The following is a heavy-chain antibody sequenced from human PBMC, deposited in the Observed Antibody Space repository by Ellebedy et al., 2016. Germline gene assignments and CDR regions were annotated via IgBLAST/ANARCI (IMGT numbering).Heavy chain of an antibody. CDR1: GFTFSNAW. D-gene: IGHD3-16*01. J-gene: IGHJ4*02. CDR3: TRDMGGSLGFDY. Sequence: GGSLRLXXAASGFTFSNAWMSWVRQAPGKGLEWVGRIKSKTDGGTTDYAAPVKGRFTISRDDSKNTLYLQMNSLKTEDTAVYYCTRDMGGSLGFDYWGQGTLVTVSS. V-gene: IGHV3-15*01. CDR2: IKSKTDGGTT.